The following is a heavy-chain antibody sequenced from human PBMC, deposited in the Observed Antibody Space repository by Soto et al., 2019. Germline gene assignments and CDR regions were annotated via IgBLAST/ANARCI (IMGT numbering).Heavy chain of an antibody. Sequence: QVQLQESGPGLVKPSQTLSLTCTVSGRSIRSGGYYSSLVGQHPGKGLEWIGDSYYSGRTYYNPSLKSQVTSSVDTSKNPCSLKLSSVTAADTAVYCCARGGDITTVGAGCFDPWGQGTLVTVSS. CDR3: ARGGDITTVGAGCFDP. CDR1: GRSIRSGGYY. V-gene: IGHV4-31*01. D-gene: IGHD3-3*01. J-gene: IGHJ5*02. CDR2: SYYSGRT.